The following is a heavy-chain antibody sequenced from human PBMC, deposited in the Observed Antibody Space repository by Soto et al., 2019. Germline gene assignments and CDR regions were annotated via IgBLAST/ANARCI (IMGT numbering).Heavy chain of an antibody. V-gene: IGHV4-59*08. CDR1: GGSISSFY. J-gene: IGHJ4*02. Sequence: SETLSLTCTVSGGSISSFYWSWIRQPPGKGLEWIGYIYYSGSTNYNPSLKSRVTISVDTSKNQFSLKLSSVTAADTAVYYCARQYGGSYADYWGQGTLVTVSS. CDR3: ARQYGGSYADY. D-gene: IGHD1-26*01. CDR2: IYYSGST.